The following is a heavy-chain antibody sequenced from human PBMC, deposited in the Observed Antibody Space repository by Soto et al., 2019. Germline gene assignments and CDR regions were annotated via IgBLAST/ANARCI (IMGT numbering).Heavy chain of an antibody. CDR1: GYTFTSYG. CDR2: ISAYNGNT. D-gene: IGHD3-3*01. Sequence: QVQLVQSGAEVKKPGASVKVSCKASGYTFTSYGISWVRQAPGQGLEWMGWISAYNGNTNYAQKLQGRVTMTTDTSTSTAYMELRSLRSDDTAVYYCAREINFREYDFCSGPIYYYYGMDVWGQGTTVTVSS. J-gene: IGHJ6*02. V-gene: IGHV1-18*04. CDR3: AREINFREYDFCSGPIYYYYGMDV.